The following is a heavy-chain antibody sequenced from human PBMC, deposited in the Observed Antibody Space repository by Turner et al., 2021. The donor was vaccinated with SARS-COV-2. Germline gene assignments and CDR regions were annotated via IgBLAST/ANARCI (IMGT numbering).Heavy chain of an antibody. CDR2: IWYDGSNK. D-gene: IGHD6-19*01. CDR1: GFTFSSYG. J-gene: IGHJ4*02. V-gene: IGHV3-33*01. CDR3: ARDKGEGSSGWLIPSGSYYFDY. Sequence: QVQLVESGGGVVQPGRSLSLSCAASGFTFSSYGIHWVRQAPGKGLEWVAFIWYDGSNKYYADSVKGRFTISRDNSKNTLYLQMNSLRAEDTAVYYCARDKGEGSSGWLIPSGSYYFDYWGQGTLVTVSS.